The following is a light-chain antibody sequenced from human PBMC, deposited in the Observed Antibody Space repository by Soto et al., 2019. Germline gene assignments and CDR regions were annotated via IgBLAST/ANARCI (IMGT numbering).Light chain of an antibody. CDR3: CADAGRSTYV. J-gene: IGLJ1*01. CDR2: EVS. CDR1: SSDVGSYNF. V-gene: IGLV2-23*02. Sequence: SVLPQPASVYGAPGQSITISCTRTSSDVGSYNFVSWYQQHPGEVPKVMIYEVSKRPSGVSDRFSGSKSGNTASLTISGLQAEDEADYYCCADAGRSTYVFGTGTKVTVL.